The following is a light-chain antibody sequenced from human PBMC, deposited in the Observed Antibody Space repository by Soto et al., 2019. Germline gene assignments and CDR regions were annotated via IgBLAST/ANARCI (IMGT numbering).Light chain of an antibody. J-gene: IGKJ2*01. Sequence: DIQMTQSPSSLSASVGDRVTITCRASQSISNYLNWYQQKPGKAPKLLIYAASNLQSGVPSRFSGSGSGTDFTLAISSLQPEDFATYYCQQSYTTPLTTFGKGTKVDIK. V-gene: IGKV1-39*01. CDR2: AAS. CDR1: QSISNY. CDR3: QQSYTTPLTT.